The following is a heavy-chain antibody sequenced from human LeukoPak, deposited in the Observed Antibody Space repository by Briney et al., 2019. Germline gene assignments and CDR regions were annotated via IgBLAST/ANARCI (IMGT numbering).Heavy chain of an antibody. CDR2: VANDGRDK. CDR3: AKDRKLGSAEYYFDL. V-gene: IGHV3-30*18. CDR1: GFTFSSYA. Sequence: PGGSLRLSCATPGFTFSSYAMHWIRQAPGKGLEWVAVVANDGRDKHHADSVKGRFTISRDNSRNTLYLQMNGLSAEDTALYSCAKDRKLGSAEYYFDLWGQGTPVAVSS. J-gene: IGHJ4*02. D-gene: IGHD2-2*01.